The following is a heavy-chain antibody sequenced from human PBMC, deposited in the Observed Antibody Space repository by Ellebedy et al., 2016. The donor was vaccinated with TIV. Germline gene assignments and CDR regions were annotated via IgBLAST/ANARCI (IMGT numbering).Heavy chain of an antibody. CDR3: ARRSTSGPYNWFDP. Sequence: SETLSLXXTISGASISNYYWSWFRQPAGKGLVWIGRVDTSGGTNYNPSLKSRVTMSVDTSKNQFSLKLTSVTAADTAVYYCARRSTSGPYNWFDPWGQGTLVTVSS. D-gene: IGHD6-19*01. J-gene: IGHJ5*02. CDR2: VDTSGGT. CDR1: GASISNYY. V-gene: IGHV4-4*07.